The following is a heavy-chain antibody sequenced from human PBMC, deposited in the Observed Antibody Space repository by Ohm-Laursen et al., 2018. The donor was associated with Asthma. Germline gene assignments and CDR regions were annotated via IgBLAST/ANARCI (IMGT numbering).Heavy chain of an antibody. J-gene: IGHJ1*01. D-gene: IGHD3-22*01. CDR2: ISYDGSNK. Sequence: RSLRLSCAASGFTFSSYGMHWVRQAPGKGLEWVAVISYDGSNKYYADSVKGRFTISRDNSKNTLYLQMNSLRAEDTAVYYCARGRYDSSGYYRSAEYFQHWGQGTLVTVSS. CDR1: GFTFSSYG. CDR3: ARGRYDSSGYYRSAEYFQH. V-gene: IGHV3-30*03.